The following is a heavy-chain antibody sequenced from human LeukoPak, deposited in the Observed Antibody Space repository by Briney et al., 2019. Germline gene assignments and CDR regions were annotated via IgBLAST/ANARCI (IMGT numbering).Heavy chain of an antibody. CDR1: GFTFTNAW. J-gene: IGHJ4*02. V-gene: IGHV3-15*01. D-gene: IGHD1-1*01. CDR2: IKSKTDGGTT. Sequence: PGGSLRLSCAASGFTFTNAWMSWVRQAPGKGLEWVGRIKSKTDGGTTDYAAPVKGRFTISRDDSKNTLSLQMNSLKIEDTAVYFCVRASPQLERRNFFDYWGQGTLVTVSS. CDR3: VRASPQLERRNFFDY.